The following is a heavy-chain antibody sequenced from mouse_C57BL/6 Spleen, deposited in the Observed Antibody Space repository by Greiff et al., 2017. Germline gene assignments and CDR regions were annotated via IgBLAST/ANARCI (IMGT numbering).Heavy chain of an antibody. V-gene: IGHV5-9*01. Sequence: EVQLQESGGGLVKPGGSLKLSCAASGFTFSSYTMSWVRQTPEKRLEWVATISGGGGNTDYPDSVKGRFTISRDNAKNTLYRQMSSLRSEYTALYYCARRGITTVALDYWGQGTTLTVSS. CDR2: ISGGGGNT. J-gene: IGHJ2*01. D-gene: IGHD1-1*01. CDR3: ARRGITTVALDY. CDR1: GFTFSSYT.